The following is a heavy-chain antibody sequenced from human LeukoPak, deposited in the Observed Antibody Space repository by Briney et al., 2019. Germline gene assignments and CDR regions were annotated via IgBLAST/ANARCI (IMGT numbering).Heavy chain of an antibody. J-gene: IGHJ4*02. D-gene: IGHD3-3*01. CDR2: INHSGST. Sequence: SETLSLTCAVYGGSFSGYYWSWIRQPPGKGLEWIGEINHSGSTNYNPPLKSRVTISVDTSKNQFSLKLSSVTAADTAVYYCARGPQLYDFWSGYYTEYYFDYWGQGTLVTVSS. CDR3: ARGPQLYDFWSGYYTEYYFDY. CDR1: GGSFSGYY. V-gene: IGHV4-34*01.